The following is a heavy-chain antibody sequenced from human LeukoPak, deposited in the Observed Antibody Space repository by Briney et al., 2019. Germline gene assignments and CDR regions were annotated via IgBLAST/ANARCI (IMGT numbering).Heavy chain of an antibody. V-gene: IGHV3-48*04. CDR3: ARDLCSSTSCPPRY. J-gene: IGHJ4*02. D-gene: IGHD2-2*01. CDR1: GFTFSTYN. Sequence: GGSLRLSCTASGFTFSTYNMNWVRQAPGKGLEWVSYISSSSSTIYYADSVKGRFTISRDNAKNSLYLQMNSLRAEDTAVYYCARDLCSSTSCPPRYWGQGTLVTVSS. CDR2: ISSSSSTI.